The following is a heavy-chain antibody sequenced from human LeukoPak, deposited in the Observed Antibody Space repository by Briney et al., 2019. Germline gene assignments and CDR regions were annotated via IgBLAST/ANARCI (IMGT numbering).Heavy chain of an antibody. CDR3: ARRSFRSGSGTDFDY. CDR1: GYSFSNYY. CDR2: IYPGDSDI. Sequence: GESLKISCKGPGYSFSNYYIGWVRQMPGKGLEWMGIIYPGDSDIKYSPSFQGQVTISADKSISTAYLRWSSLKASDTAMYYCARRSFRSGSGTDFDYWGQGTLVTVSS. J-gene: IGHJ4*02. D-gene: IGHD3-10*01. V-gene: IGHV5-51*01.